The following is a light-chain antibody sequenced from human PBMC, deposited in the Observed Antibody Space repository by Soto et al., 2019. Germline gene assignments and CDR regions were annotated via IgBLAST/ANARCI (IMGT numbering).Light chain of an antibody. CDR3: WSYAGRRTFEV. Sequence: QSALTQPASVSGSPGQSITISCTGSSSDVGSYNLVSWYQQYPGKAPKLMIFEGNKRPSGVSNRFSASKSGNTASLTISGLQAEDEADYYRWSYAGRRTFEVFGGGTQLTVL. J-gene: IGLJ2*01. CDR1: SSDVGSYNL. V-gene: IGLV2-23*03. CDR2: EGN.